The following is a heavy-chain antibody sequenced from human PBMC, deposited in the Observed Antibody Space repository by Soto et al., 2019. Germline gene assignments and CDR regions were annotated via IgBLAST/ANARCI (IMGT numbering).Heavy chain of an antibody. J-gene: IGHJ4*02. CDR2: ISYSGST. Sequence: SETLSLTCTVSGASVSSGNYYWSWIRQPPGKGLECIGYISYSGSTNYNHSLKNRVTISIDTSKNKFSLKLSSVTAADTAVYYCARGSGSYYAYWGQGTLVTVSS. CDR1: GASVSSGNYY. V-gene: IGHV4-61*01. D-gene: IGHD1-26*01. CDR3: ARGSGSYYAY.